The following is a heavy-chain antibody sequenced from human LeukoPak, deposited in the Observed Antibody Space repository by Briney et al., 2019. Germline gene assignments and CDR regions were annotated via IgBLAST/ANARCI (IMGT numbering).Heavy chain of an antibody. J-gene: IGHJ3*02. CDR3: AREGGIAAAGRSDAFDI. Sequence: PGRSLRLSCAASGFTVSSNYMSWVRQAPGKGLEWVSVIYSGGSTYYADSVKGRFTISRDNSKNTLYLQMNSLRAEDTAVYYCAREGGIAAAGRSDAFDIWGQGTMVTVSS. D-gene: IGHD6-13*01. CDR1: GFTVSSNY. CDR2: IYSGGST. V-gene: IGHV3-66*01.